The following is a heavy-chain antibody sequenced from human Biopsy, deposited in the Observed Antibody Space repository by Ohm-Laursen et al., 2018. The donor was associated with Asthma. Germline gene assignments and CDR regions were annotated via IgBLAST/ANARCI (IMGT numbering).Heavy chain of an antibody. Sequence: ASVKVFCKPSGYTFNSAGITWVRQAPGQGLEWMGWISVYNGNTKVAQKLQVRVTMITGTSTSTAYMELRSLRSDDTAVYFCARAVDYSHYYGIDVWGQGTTVPVS. CDR1: GYTFNSAG. CDR3: ARAVDYSHYYGIDV. J-gene: IGHJ6*02. V-gene: IGHV1-18*01. CDR2: ISVYNGNT. D-gene: IGHD3-10*01.